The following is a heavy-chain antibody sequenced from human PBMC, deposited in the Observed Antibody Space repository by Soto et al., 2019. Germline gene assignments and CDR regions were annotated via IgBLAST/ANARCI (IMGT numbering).Heavy chain of an antibody. Sequence: GGSLRLSCVASGFTFSSSFMGWVRQAPGKGLEWVANIKQDGGGTYYVDSVQGRFTISRDNAKDSLFLQLNSLRGGDTAVYYCARYFRGSGRYFFDYWGQGTLVTVSS. CDR1: GFTFSSSF. J-gene: IGHJ4*02. D-gene: IGHD6-19*01. CDR2: IKQDGGGT. V-gene: IGHV3-7*03. CDR3: ARYFRGSGRYFFDY.